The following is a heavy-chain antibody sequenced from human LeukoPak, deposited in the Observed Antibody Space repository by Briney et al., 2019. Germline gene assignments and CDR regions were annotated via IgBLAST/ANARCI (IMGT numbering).Heavy chain of an antibody. CDR1: GGSISTYY. J-gene: IGHJ3*02. V-gene: IGHV4-59*01. Sequence: SETLSLSCTVSGGSISTYYWSWIRQSPGKGLEWIAYIDYRGSTTYNPSLRSRVTISVDTSRNQFSLKLSSVTAADTAVYYCARSRSGYSYDHAAFEIWGQGTLVTVSS. CDR2: IDYRGST. CDR3: ARSRSGYSYDHAAFEI. D-gene: IGHD5-18*01.